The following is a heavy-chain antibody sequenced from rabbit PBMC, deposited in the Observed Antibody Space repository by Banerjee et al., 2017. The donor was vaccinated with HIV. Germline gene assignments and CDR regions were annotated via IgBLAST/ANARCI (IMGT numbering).Heavy chain of an antibody. D-gene: IGHD4-1*01. CDR3: ARDLAGVIGWNFGL. CDR1: GFSFSSSYY. Sequence: QSLEESGGDLVKPGASLTLTCTASGFSFSSSYYMCWVRQAPGKGLEWIACIYTGSSGITSYASWAKGRFTVSKTSSTTVTLQMTSLTAADTATYFCARDLAGVIGWNFGLWGPGTLVTVS. CDR2: IYTGSSGIT. V-gene: IGHV1S40*01. J-gene: IGHJ6*01.